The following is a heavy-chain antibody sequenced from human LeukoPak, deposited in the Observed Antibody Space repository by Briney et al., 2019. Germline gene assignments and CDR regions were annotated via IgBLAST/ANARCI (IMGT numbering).Heavy chain of an antibody. J-gene: IGHJ4*02. D-gene: IGHD1-26*01. CDR2: ISAYNGNT. CDR1: GYTFTGYY. V-gene: IGHV1-18*04. CDR3: AREDSGSYNY. Sequence: ASVKVSCKASGYTFTGYYMHWVRQAPGQGLEWMGWISAYNGNTNYAQKLQGRVTMTTDTSTSTAYMELRSLRSDDTAVYYCAREDSGSYNYWGQGTLVTVSS.